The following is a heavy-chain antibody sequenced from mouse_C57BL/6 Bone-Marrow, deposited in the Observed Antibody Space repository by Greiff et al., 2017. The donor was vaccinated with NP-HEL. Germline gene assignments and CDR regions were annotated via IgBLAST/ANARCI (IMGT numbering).Heavy chain of an antibody. CDR1: GYTFTSYW. V-gene: IGHV1-69*01. D-gene: IGHD2-4*01. CDR2: IDPSDSYT. J-gene: IGHJ4*01. CDR3: ASYDYDEGAMDY. Sequence: QVQLQQPGAELVMPGASVKLSCKASGYTFTSYWMHWVKQRPGPGLEWIGEIDPSDSYTNYNQTFKGKSTLTVDKSSSTAYMQLSSLTSEDSAVYYCASYDYDEGAMDYWGQGTSVTVSS.